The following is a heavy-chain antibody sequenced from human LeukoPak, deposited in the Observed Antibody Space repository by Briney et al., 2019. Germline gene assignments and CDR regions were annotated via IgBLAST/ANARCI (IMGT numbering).Heavy chain of an antibody. D-gene: IGHD1-26*01. Sequence: GGSLRLSCAASGFTFSSYAMSWVRQAPGKGLEWVSAISGSGGSTYYADSVKGRFIISRDSSKNTLYLQMNSLRAEDTAIYYCAKGREAYSGSYTPFDSWGQGALVTVSS. CDR1: GFTFSSYA. CDR3: AKGREAYSGSYTPFDS. J-gene: IGHJ4*02. V-gene: IGHV3-23*01. CDR2: ISGSGGST.